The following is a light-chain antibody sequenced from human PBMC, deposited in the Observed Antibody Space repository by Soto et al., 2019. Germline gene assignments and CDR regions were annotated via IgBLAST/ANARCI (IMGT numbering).Light chain of an antibody. V-gene: IGKV1-39*01. CDR1: QTVSTY. Sequence: DIQMTQSPSSLSASVGDTVTFTCRASQTVSTYLNWYLLKPGKAPKLLIYGASSLQSGVPSRFSANGSATESPLTISGLRPEDSASFYCQQTYKTPRTFGQGSRLEIK. CDR3: QQTYKTPRT. CDR2: GAS. J-gene: IGKJ2*01.